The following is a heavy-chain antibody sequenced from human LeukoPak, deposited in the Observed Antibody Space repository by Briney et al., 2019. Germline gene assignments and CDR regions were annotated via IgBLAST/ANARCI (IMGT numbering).Heavy chain of an antibody. CDR1: GGTFSSYA. J-gene: IGHJ2*01. Sequence: ASVKVSCKASGGTFSSYAISWVRQAPGQGLEWMGWINAFNGKVDYAQKVQDRVTMTTDTSTNTIYMELRSLRSDDTAVYYCARSRLTIFGMVHWYFDLWGRGTLVTVSS. CDR2: INAFNGKV. D-gene: IGHD3-3*01. V-gene: IGHV1-18*01. CDR3: ARSRLTIFGMVHWYFDL.